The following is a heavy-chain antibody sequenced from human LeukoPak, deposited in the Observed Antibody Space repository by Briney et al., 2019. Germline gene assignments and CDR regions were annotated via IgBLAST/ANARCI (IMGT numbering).Heavy chain of an antibody. CDR2: IYYSGST. CDR1: GGSISSSSYY. D-gene: IGHD3-22*01. Sequence: SETLSLTCTVSGGSISSSSYYWGWIRQPPGKGLEWIGSIYYSGSTYYNPSLKSRVTISVDTSKNQFSLKLSSVTAADTAVYYCARQYNYYDSSGYPFDYWGQGTLVTVSS. J-gene: IGHJ4*02. V-gene: IGHV4-39*01. CDR3: ARQYNYYDSSGYPFDY.